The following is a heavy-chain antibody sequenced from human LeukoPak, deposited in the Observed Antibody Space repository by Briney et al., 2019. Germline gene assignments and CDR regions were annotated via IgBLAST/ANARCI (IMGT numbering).Heavy chain of an antibody. V-gene: IGHV3-11*01. CDR1: GFTFSDYY. CDR2: ISSSGSTI. CDR3: ARGGISWYQLLLDY. D-gene: IGHD2-2*01. Sequence: GACLRLSCAASGFTFSDYYMSWIRQAPGKGLEWVSYISSSGSTIYYADSVKGRFTISRDNAKNSLYLQMNSLRAEDTAVYYCARGGISWYQLLLDYRGQGTLVTVSS. J-gene: IGHJ4*02.